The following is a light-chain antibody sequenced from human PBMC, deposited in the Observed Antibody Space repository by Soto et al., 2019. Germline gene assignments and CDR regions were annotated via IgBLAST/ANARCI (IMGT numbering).Light chain of an antibody. J-gene: IGKJ2*01. CDR3: HQRSNWPPT. CDR1: XSVXXY. V-gene: IGKV3-11*01. CDR2: DAS. Sequence: EIVLTQSPAXLSFSPGERATLSCRASXSVXXYLAWYQQNPGQAPRLLIYDASNRATGIPARFRGSGSGTDFTLTISSLEPEDFAVYYCHQRSNWPPTFGQGTKLEIK.